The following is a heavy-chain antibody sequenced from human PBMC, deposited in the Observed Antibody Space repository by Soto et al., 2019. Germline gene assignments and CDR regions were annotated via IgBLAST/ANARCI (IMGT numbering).Heavy chain of an antibody. CDR3: ASVPNSSLHYYGMDV. V-gene: IGHV1-18*01. Sequence: ASVKVSCKASGYTFTSYGISWVRQAPGQGLEWMGWISAYNGNTNYAQKLQGRVTMTTDTSTSTAYMELRSLRSDDTAVYYCASVPNSSLHYYGMDVWGKGTRVTVSS. CDR2: ISAYNGNT. J-gene: IGHJ6*04. D-gene: IGHD6-13*01. CDR1: GYTFTSYG.